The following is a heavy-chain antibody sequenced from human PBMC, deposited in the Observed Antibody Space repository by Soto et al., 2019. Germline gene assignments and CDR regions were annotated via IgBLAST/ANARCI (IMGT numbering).Heavy chain of an antibody. CDR3: ANGAVPGEYYFDY. CDR2: ISGSGGST. J-gene: IGHJ4*02. D-gene: IGHD3-10*01. Sequence: EVQLLESGGGLVQPGGSLRLSCAASGFPFSSYAMSWVRQAPGKGLEWVSAISGSGGSTYYADSVKGRFTISRDNSKNTLYLQMNSLRAEDTAVYYCANGAVPGEYYFDYWGQGTLVTVSS. CDR1: GFPFSSYA. V-gene: IGHV3-23*01.